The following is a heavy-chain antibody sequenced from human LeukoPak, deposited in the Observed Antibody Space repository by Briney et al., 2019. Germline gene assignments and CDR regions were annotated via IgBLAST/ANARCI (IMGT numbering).Heavy chain of an antibody. CDR3: TRVVNGGHFDS. D-gene: IGHD2-8*01. CDR2: VYHTGTS. CDR1: GASINDYY. Sequence: SETLSLTCSVSGASINDYYWTWIRQPPGKGLEWLGYVYHTGTSGYHPSLKGRVAMSLDTSKNQVSLKLSSVTAADTAVYFCTRVVNGGHFDSWGQGTLVTVSS. J-gene: IGHJ4*02. V-gene: IGHV4-59*12.